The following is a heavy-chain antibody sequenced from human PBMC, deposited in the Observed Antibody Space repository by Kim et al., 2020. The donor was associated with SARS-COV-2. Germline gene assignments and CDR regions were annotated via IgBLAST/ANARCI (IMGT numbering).Heavy chain of an antibody. CDR1: GFTFDDYA. J-gene: IGHJ2*01. D-gene: IGHD3-10*01. CDR2: ISGDGGSR. CDR3: AKDTSSRRGVWYFDL. V-gene: IGHV3-43*02. Sequence: GGSLRLSCAASGFTFDDYAMHWVRQAPGKGLEWVSLISGDGGSRYYADSVKGRFTISRDNSKNSLYLQMNSLRTEDTALYYCAKDTSSRRGVWYFDLWGRGTLVTVSS.